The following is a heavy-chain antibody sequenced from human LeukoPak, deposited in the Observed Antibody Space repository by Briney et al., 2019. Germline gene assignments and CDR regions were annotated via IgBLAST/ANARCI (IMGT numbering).Heavy chain of an antibody. J-gene: IGHJ4*02. CDR2: ILGSGVTT. D-gene: IGHD3-9*01. CDR3: AKWGDYDVLTGYYVPDY. CDR1: GFTFSNYA. Sequence: AGGSLRLSCAASGFTFSNYAMSWVRQAPGKGLEWVSAILGSGVTTYYADSVKGRFTVSRDNSKGTLYLQMNTLRAEDTALYYCAKWGDYDVLTGYYVPDYWGQGTLVTVSS. V-gene: IGHV3-23*01.